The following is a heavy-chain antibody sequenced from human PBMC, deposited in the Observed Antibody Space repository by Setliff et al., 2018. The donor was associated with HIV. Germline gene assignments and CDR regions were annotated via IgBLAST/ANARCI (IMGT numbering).Heavy chain of an antibody. Sequence: SETLSLTCAVYGESFSVYFWSWIRQPPGKGLEWIGRIYTSGSTNYNPSLKSRVTMSVDTSTNQFSLKLSSVTAADTAVYYCARAGTGSGGSCYSCPMDVWGKGTTVTVSS. J-gene: IGHJ6*03. CDR2: IYTSGST. CDR3: ARAGTGSGGSCYSCPMDV. CDR1: GESFSVYF. D-gene: IGHD2-15*01. V-gene: IGHV4-59*10.